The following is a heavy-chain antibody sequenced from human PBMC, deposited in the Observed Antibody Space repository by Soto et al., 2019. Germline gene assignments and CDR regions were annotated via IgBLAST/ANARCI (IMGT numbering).Heavy chain of an antibody. Sequence: GGSLRLSCAASGFTFSGSAMHWVRQASGKGLEWVGRIRSKANSYATAYAAPVKGRFTISRDDSKNTAYLQMNSLKTEDTAVYYCTRQRLYYYGSGSYYAPHYYYGMDVWGQGTTVTVSS. CDR1: GFTFSGSA. V-gene: IGHV3-73*01. D-gene: IGHD3-10*01. CDR3: TRQRLYYYGSGSYYAPHYYYGMDV. J-gene: IGHJ6*02. CDR2: IRSKANSYAT.